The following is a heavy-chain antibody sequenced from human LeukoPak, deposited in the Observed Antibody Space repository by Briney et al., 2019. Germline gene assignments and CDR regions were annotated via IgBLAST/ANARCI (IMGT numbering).Heavy chain of an antibody. CDR1: GFTFDDYA. J-gene: IGHJ4*02. CDR2: INWNSVSV. V-gene: IGHV3-9*01. Sequence: GRSLRLSCAASGFTFDDYAMHWVRQAPGKGLEWVSGINWNSVSVDYADSVKGRFTISRDNAKNSLYLQMNSLRAEDTAVYYCARDVGGRGSDYWGQGTLVTVSS. CDR3: ARDVGGRGSDY. D-gene: IGHD3-3*01.